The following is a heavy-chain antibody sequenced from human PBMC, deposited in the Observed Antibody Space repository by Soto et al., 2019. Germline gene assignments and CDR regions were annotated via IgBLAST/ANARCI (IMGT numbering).Heavy chain of an antibody. CDR1: GGTFSNYA. D-gene: IGHD2-15*01. J-gene: IGHJ5*02. CDR3: AKDGGREVYFGNTVDP. V-gene: IGHV1-69*15. Sequence: QVQLVQSGAEVKKPGSSVKVSCKASGGTFSNYAITWVRQAPGQGLEWLGRIIPIFGTRDYAQTFQGRVTISADASTTTAYMELSRLRSDDTAAYYWAKDGGREVYFGNTVDPWGQGTLGTVSS. CDR2: IIPIFGTR.